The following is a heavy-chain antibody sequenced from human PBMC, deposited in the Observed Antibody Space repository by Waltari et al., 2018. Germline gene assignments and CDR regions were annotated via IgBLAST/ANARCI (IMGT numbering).Heavy chain of an antibody. V-gene: IGHV4-39*07. D-gene: IGHD3-22*01. Sequence: QLQLQESGPGLVKPSETLSLTCTVSGGSISSSSYYWGWIRQPPGKGLEWIGSIYYSGSNYYNPALKSGVTIAVDTSKNQVSLKLSSVTAADTAVYYCARDYYYDSSGYLYGMDVWGQGTTVTVSS. CDR3: ARDYYYDSSGYLYGMDV. J-gene: IGHJ6*02. CDR1: GGSISSSSYY. CDR2: IYYSGSN.